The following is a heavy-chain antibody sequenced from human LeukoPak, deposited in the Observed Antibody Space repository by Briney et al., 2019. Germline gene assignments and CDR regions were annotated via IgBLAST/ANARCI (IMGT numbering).Heavy chain of an antibody. D-gene: IGHD2-2*01. V-gene: IGHV1-46*01. Sequence: ASVKVSCTASGYTFSSHYLHWVRQPPGQGLEWMGIINPTGGSTTNAQKFQGRITMTSDTSTETVYMDLSSLTSEDTAVYYCARGGLGYCGSNGCYPSWYFDLWGRGTLVTVSS. J-gene: IGHJ2*01. CDR2: INPTGGST. CDR1: GYTFSSHY. CDR3: ARGGLGYCGSNGCYPSWYFDL.